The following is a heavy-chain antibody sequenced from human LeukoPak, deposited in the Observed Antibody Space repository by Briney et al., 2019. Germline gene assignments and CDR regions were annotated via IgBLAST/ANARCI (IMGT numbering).Heavy chain of an antibody. J-gene: IGHJ4*02. Sequence: GGSLRLSCAASGFTFSSYSMSWVRQAPGKGLEWVSYISSSSSTIYYADSVKGRFTISRDNAKNSLYLRMTSLRAEDTAVYYCARDLIVVVETNNWGQGTLVTVSS. CDR3: ARDLIVVVETNN. D-gene: IGHD2-2*01. CDR1: GFTFSSYS. CDR2: ISSSSSTI. V-gene: IGHV3-48*04.